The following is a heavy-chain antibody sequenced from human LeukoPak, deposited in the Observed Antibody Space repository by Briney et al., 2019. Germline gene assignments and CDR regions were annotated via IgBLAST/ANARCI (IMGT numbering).Heavy chain of an antibody. D-gene: IGHD6-13*01. CDR3: ARGLMIAAAVNWFDP. CDR2: IYYSGST. J-gene: IGHJ5*02. V-gene: IGHV4-39*07. Sequence: LETLSLTCTVSGGSISSSSYYWGWIRQPPGKGLEWIGSIYYSGSTYYNPSLKSRVTISVDTSKNQFSLKLSSVTAADTAVYYCARGLMIAAAVNWFDPWGQGTLVTVSS. CDR1: GGSISSSSYY.